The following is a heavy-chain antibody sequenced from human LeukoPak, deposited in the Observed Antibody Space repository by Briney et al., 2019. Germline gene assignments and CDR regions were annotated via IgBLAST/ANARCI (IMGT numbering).Heavy chain of an antibody. Sequence: GGPLRLSCAASGFTFTNYAMSWVRQAPGKGLEWVSSISMSGGNTYYPGSVKGRFAISRDNSKNTLYLQMNSLRAEDTAVYYCARGGSYVHYWGQGTLVTVSS. J-gene: IGHJ4*02. V-gene: IGHV3-23*01. CDR3: ARGGSYVHY. D-gene: IGHD1-26*01. CDR2: ISMSGGNT. CDR1: GFTFTNYA.